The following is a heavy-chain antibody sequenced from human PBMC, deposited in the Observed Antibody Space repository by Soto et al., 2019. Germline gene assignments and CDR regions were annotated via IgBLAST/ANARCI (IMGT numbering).Heavy chain of an antibody. V-gene: IGHV3-48*02. Sequence: PGGSLRLSCAASGFTFSSYSMNWVRQAPGKGLEWVSYISSSSSTIYYADSVKGRFTISRDNAKKSLYLQMNSLRDEDTAVYYCARDAPFSGNFEFDYWGQGTLVTVSS. D-gene: IGHD1-26*01. CDR2: ISSSSSTI. CDR1: GFTFSSYS. CDR3: ARDAPFSGNFEFDY. J-gene: IGHJ4*02.